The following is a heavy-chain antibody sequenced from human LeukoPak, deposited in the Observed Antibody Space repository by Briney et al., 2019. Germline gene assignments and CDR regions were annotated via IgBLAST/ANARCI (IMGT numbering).Heavy chain of an antibody. V-gene: IGHV4-39*07. CDR3: ARRRAMVGATTRVYAFDI. CDR1: GGPISSSSYY. D-gene: IGHD1-26*01. Sequence: SETLSLTCTVSGGPISSSSYYWGWIRQPPGKGLEWIGSIYYSGSTYYNPSLKSRVTISVDTSKNQFSLKLSSVTAADTAVYYCARRRAMVGATTRVYAFDIWGQGTMVTVSS. CDR2: IYYSGST. J-gene: IGHJ3*02.